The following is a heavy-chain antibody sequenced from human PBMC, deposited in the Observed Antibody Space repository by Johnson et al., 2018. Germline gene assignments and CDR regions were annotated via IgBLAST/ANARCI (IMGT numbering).Heavy chain of an antibody. V-gene: IGHV3-7*01. CDR2: IKHDGSEK. CDR3: ARRRGVFGVRYYGMDV. CDR1: GFTFSNYW. J-gene: IGHJ6*02. D-gene: IGHD3-3*01. Sequence: VQLVESGGGLVQPGGSLRLSCAASGFTFSNYWMSWVRQAPGKGLEWVANIKHDGSEKYCVASVKGRFTISRDHAKNSLYLQMDRLRAEDKAGYYCARRRGVFGVRYYGMDVWGQGTTVTVSS.